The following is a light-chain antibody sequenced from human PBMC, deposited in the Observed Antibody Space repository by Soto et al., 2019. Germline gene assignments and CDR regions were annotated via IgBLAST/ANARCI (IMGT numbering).Light chain of an antibody. CDR2: EVS. CDR1: SSDVGAYTS. Sequence: QSVLTQPASVSASPGQSITISCTGTSSDVGAYTSVSWYQQHPGKVPKVVIYEVSNRPSGVSNRFSGSKSGNTASLTISGLQAEDGAHYYCSSYTSDNRSYVFGTGTKVTVL. CDR3: SSYTSDNRSYV. V-gene: IGLV2-14*01. J-gene: IGLJ1*01.